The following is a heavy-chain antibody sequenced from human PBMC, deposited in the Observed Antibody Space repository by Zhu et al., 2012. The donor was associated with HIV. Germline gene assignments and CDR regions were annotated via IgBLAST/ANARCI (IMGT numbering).Heavy chain of an antibody. CDR2: ISGSGGST. Sequence: EVQLLESGGGLVQPGGSLRLSCAASGFTFSSYAMSWVRQAPGKGLEWVSAISGSGGSTYYADSVKGRFTISRDNSKNTLYLQMNSLRAEDTAVYYCAKGPGYCSGGSCYSPWGXDAFDIWGQGTSGHRSLQ. CDR3: AKGPGYCSGGSCYSPWGXDAFDI. CDR1: GFTFSSYA. D-gene: IGHD2-15*01. J-gene: IGHJ3*02. V-gene: IGHV3-23*01.